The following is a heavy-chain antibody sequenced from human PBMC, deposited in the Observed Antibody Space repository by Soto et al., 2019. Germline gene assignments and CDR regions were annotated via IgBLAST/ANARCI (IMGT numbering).Heavy chain of an antibody. CDR2: INVYNGNT. Sequence: QVQLVQSGGEVKKPGASVKVSCKASGYTFTNYGISWVRQAPGQGLEWMGWINVYNGNTKYAQKVQGRVTMTTDTSTSTGYMERGSLRSDDTAVYYCARGVGSGSYYNQYNWFDPWGQGTLVTVSS. D-gene: IGHD3-10*01. V-gene: IGHV1-18*01. CDR3: ARGVGSGSYYNQYNWFDP. CDR1: GYTFTNYG. J-gene: IGHJ5*02.